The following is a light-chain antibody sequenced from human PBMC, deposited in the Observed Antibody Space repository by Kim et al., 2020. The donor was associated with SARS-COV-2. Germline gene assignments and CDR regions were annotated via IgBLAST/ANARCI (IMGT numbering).Light chain of an antibody. CDR3: NSRDISGNSWV. V-gene: IGLV3-19*01. Sequence: SSELTQDPAVSVALGQTVRITCQGDSLRSYYASWYQQKPGQAPVLVIYGKNNWPSGIPDRFSGPSSGNKASLIITGAQAEDEADYYCNSRDISGNSWVFG. J-gene: IGLJ3*02. CDR2: GKN. CDR1: SLRSYY.